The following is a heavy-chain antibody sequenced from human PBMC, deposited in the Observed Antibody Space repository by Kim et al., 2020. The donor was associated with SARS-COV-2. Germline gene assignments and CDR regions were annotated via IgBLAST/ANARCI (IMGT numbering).Heavy chain of an antibody. J-gene: IGHJ4*02. CDR1: GFTFSSYS. V-gene: IGHV3-48*02. CDR2: ISSSSSTI. CDR3: ARDLLYDFWSGLGDY. D-gene: IGHD3-3*01. Sequence: GGSLRLSCAASGFTFSSYSMNWVRQAPGKGLEWVSYISSSSSTIYYADSVKGRFTISRDNAKNSLYLQMNSLRDEDTAVYYCARDLLYDFWSGLGDYWGQGTLVTVSS.